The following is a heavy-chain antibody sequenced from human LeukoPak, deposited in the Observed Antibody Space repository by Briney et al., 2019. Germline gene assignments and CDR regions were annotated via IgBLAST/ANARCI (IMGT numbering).Heavy chain of an antibody. CDR2: IYHSGST. J-gene: IGHJ4*02. CDR3: ARSDSSSSSFGLDY. CDR1: GYSISSGYY. D-gene: IGHD6-6*01. Sequence: KASETLSLTCTVSGYSISSGYYWGWIRQPPGKGLEWIGSIYHSGSTYYNPSLKSRVTISVDTSKNQFSLKLSSVTAADTAVYYCARSDSSSSSFGLDYWGQGTLVTVSS. V-gene: IGHV4-38-2*02.